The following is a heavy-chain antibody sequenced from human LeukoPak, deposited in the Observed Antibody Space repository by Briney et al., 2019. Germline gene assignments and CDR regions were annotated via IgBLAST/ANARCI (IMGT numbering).Heavy chain of an antibody. J-gene: IGHJ4*02. CDR2: IYWDDDK. Sequence: SGPTLVNPTQTLTLTCTFSGFSLSTSGVGVGWIRQPPGKALEWLALIYWDDDKRYSPSLKSRLTITKDTSKNQVVLTITDMDPVDTATYYCGHRRKGYSSGWYDDYWGQGTLVTVSS. CDR3: GHRRKGYSSGWYDDY. V-gene: IGHV2-5*02. CDR1: GFSLSTSGVG. D-gene: IGHD6-19*01.